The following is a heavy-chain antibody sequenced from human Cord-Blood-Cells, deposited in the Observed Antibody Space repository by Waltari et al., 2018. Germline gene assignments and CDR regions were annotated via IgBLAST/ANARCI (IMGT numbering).Heavy chain of an antibody. CDR3: ARPGYYYGMDV. CDR1: GYSFTSYW. V-gene: IGHV5-51*01. J-gene: IGHJ6*02. Sequence: EVQLVQSGADVKKPGESLKISCKGSGYSFTSYWIGWVRQMPGKGLEWMGILYPGDSAPTYGPSFQGQVTISADKSISTAYLQWSSLKASDTAMYYCARPGYYYGMDVWGQGTTVTVSS. CDR2: LYPGDSAP.